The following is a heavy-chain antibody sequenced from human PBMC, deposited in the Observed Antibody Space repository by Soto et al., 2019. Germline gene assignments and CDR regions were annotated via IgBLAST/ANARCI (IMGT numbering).Heavy chain of an antibody. CDR3: ARGYSGSYFDY. V-gene: IGHV4-30-2*01. J-gene: IGHJ4*02. CDR1: GGSISSGGYS. Sequence: PSETLSLTCAVSGGSISSGGYSWSWIRQPPGKGLEWIGYIYHSGSTYYNPSLKSRVTISVDTSKNQFSLKLSSVTAADTAVYYCARGYSGSYFDYWGQGTLVTVSS. D-gene: IGHD1-26*01. CDR2: IYHSGST.